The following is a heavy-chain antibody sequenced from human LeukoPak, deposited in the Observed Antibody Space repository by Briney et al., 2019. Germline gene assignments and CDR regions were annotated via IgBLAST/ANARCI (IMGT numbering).Heavy chain of an antibody. CDR3: ARGSGYYDTGSFSFVDN. D-gene: IGHD3-22*01. CDR1: GDSVSSDSAA. CDR2: TYYRSQLFI. Sequence: SQTLSLTCAISGDSVSSDSAAWNWIRQSPSRGLEGLGRTYYRSQLFIDYAVSVNTRITIKSYTSRNQFSLELNSVTPEDTGVYYCARGSGYYDTGSFSFVDNWGQGTLVTVSS. V-gene: IGHV6-1*01. J-gene: IGHJ4*02.